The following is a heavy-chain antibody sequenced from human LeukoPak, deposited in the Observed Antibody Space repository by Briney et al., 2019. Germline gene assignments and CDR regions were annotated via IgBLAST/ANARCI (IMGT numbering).Heavy chain of an antibody. J-gene: IGHJ4*02. CDR1: GFTFSSYS. CDR3: ARVNDFWSGYYLGYFDY. CDR2: INHSGST. V-gene: IGHV4-34*01. Sequence: PGGSLRLSCAASGFTFSSYSMNWVRQPPGKGLEWIGEINHSGSTNYNPSLKSRVTISVDTSKNQFSLKLSSVTAADTAVYYCARVNDFWSGYYLGYFDYWGQGTLVTVSS. D-gene: IGHD3-3*01.